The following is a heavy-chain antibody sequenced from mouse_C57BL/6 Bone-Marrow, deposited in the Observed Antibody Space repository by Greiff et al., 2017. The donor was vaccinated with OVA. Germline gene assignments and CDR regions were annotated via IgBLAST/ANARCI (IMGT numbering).Heavy chain of an antibody. CDR1: GFTFSSYG. CDR2: ISSGGSYT. D-gene: IGHD2-12*01. Sequence: EVNLVESGGDLVKPGGSLKLSCAASGFTFSSYGMSWVRQTPDKRLEWVATISSGGSYTYYPDSVKGRFTISRDNAKNTLYLQMSSLKSEDTAMYYCARRIRRRYFDVWGTGTTVTVSS. V-gene: IGHV5-6*02. CDR3: ARRIRRRYFDV. J-gene: IGHJ1*03.